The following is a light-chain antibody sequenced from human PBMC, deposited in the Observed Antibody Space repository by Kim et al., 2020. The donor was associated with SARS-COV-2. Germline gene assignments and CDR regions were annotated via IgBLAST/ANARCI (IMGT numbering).Light chain of an antibody. CDR3: QTWDSGTVL. CDR1: KGGARH. J-gene: IGLJ2*01. CDR2: QDN. Sequence: VSPGQTASITCSGDKGGARHACWYQQKPGQSPILVIYQDNKRASGIPARFSGSNSGNTATLTISGTQAVDEADYYCQTWDSGTVLFGGGTQLTVL. V-gene: IGLV3-1*01.